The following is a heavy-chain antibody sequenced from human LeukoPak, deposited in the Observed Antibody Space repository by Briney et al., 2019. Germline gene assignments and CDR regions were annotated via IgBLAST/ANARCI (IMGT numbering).Heavy chain of an antibody. D-gene: IGHD2-2*01. CDR3: ARGGKPAAMGYYGMDV. Sequence: GGSLRLSCAASGFTFSSYAMHWVRQAPGKGLEWVAVISYDGSNKYYADSVKGRFTISRDNSKNTLYLQMNSLRAEDTAVYYCARGGKPAAMGYYGMDVWGQGTTVTVSS. V-gene: IGHV3-30-3*01. CDR2: ISYDGSNK. CDR1: GFTFSSYA. J-gene: IGHJ6*02.